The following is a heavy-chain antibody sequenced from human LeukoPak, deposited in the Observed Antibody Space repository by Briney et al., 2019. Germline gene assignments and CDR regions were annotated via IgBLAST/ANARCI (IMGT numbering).Heavy chain of an antibody. D-gene: IGHD6-6*01. CDR2: INHTGST. J-gene: IGHJ5*02. CDR1: TGSFSGYY. Sequence: PSETLSLTCAVYTGSFSGYYWSWIRQPPGEGLEWIGEINHTGSTNYNPSLKSRVTISLDTSKNQFSLKLRSMTAADTAVYYCARESLTARRGRNWFDPWGQGTLVTVSS. CDR3: ARESLTARRGRNWFDP. V-gene: IGHV4-34*01.